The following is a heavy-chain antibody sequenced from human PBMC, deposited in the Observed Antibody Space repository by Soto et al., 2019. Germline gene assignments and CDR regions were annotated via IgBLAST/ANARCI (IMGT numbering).Heavy chain of an antibody. CDR3: ASGGRGYSYGRGYYFDY. V-gene: IGHV1-69*01. J-gene: IGHJ4*02. Sequence: QVQLVQSGAEVKKPGSSVKVSCKASGGTFISYAISWVRQAPGQGLEWMGGIIPIFGTANYAQKFQGRVTITADESTSTAYMELSSLRSEDTAVYYCASGGRGYSYGRGYYFDYWGQGTLVTVSS. CDR1: GGTFISYA. CDR2: IIPIFGTA. D-gene: IGHD5-18*01.